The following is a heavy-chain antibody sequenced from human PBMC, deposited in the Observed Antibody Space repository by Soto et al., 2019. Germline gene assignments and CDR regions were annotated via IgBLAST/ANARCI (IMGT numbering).Heavy chain of an antibody. V-gene: IGHV3-23*01. CDR2: ISGTRGRQRST. D-gene: IGHD5-12*01. CDR3: AKTMSRLGGSDMNWLAP. Sequence: TGGSLRLSCAASGFIFSDYAMTWVRQAPGKGLEWVSTISGTRGRQRSTFYTASVKGRFTVTRDNSKNTLFLQMNSLRVEDTAVYYCAKTMSRLGGSDMNWLAPWGQRTLVTVSS. J-gene: IGHJ5*02. CDR1: GFIFSDYA.